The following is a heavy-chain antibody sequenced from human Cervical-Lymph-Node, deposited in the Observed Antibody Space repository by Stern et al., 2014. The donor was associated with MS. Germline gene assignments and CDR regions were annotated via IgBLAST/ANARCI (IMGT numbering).Heavy chain of an antibody. J-gene: IGHJ6*02. CDR1: GFSLNTSGEG. CDR2: IYWDADE. CDR3: AHTTVTFDEAYGLDV. V-gene: IGHV2-5*02. D-gene: IGHD4-17*01. Sequence: QITLKESGPTLVKPTQTLTLTCTFSGFSLNTSGEGVGWIRQPPGKALEWLTVIYWDADEPYCPSLNSRLTITKDSSKNQVVLTMANMDPVDTGTYYCAHTTVTFDEAYGLDVWGQGTTVTVSS.